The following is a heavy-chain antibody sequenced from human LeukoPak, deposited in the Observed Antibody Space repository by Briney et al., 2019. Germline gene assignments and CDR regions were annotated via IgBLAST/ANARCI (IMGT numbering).Heavy chain of an antibody. CDR1: GFTFSSYS. CDR3: ARDLHRAVAGILGPNWFDP. V-gene: IGHV3-21*01. Sequence: KTGGSLRLSCAASGFTFSSYSMNWVRQAPGKGLEWVSSISSSSSYIYYADSVKGRFTISRDNAKNSLYLQMNSLRAEDTAVYYCARDLHRAVAGILGPNWFDPWGQGTLVTVSS. D-gene: IGHD6-19*01. J-gene: IGHJ5*02. CDR2: ISSSSSYI.